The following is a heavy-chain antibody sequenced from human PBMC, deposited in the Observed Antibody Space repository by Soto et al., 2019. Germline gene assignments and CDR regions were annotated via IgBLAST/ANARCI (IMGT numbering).Heavy chain of an antibody. CDR3: ASDPGSGWPPFDC. CDR1: VFTFSSYA. J-gene: IGHJ4*02. CDR2: ISYDGSNK. Sequence: QVQLVESGGGVVQPGRSLRLSCAASVFTFSSYAMHWVRQAPGKGLEWVAVISYDGSNKYYADSVKGRFTISRDNSKNTLYLQMDSRRAEDTAVYYCASDPGSGWPPFDCWGQGTLVTVSS. V-gene: IGHV3-30-3*01. D-gene: IGHD6-19*01.